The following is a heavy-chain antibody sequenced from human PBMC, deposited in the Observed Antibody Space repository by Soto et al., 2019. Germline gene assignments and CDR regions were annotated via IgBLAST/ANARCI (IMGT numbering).Heavy chain of an antibody. CDR1: GFTFSNYG. D-gene: IGHD3-22*01. Sequence: EVQLLESGGGLRQPGGSLRLSCAASGFTFSNYGMSWVRQAPGKGLEWVSAIRGSGGSTYYADSVKGWFTISRDNSKNTLYLQMNSLRAEDTAVYYCAKDRRYYDSSMVWYFDLWGRGTLVTVSS. CDR3: AKDRRYYDSSMVWYFDL. CDR2: IRGSGGST. V-gene: IGHV3-23*01. J-gene: IGHJ2*01.